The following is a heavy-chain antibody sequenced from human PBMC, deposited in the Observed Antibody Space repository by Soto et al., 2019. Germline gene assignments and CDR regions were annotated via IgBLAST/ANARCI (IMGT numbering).Heavy chain of an antibody. CDR3: ARDGIAVHAFDI. D-gene: IGHD6-19*01. Sequence: GASVKVSCKASGGTFSSYTISWVRQAPGQGLEWMGRIIPILGIANYAQKFQGRVTITADKSTSTAYMELSSLRSEDTAVYYCARDGIAVHAFDIWGQGTMVTVSS. V-gene: IGHV1-69*04. CDR1: GGTFSSYT. CDR2: IIPILGIA. J-gene: IGHJ3*02.